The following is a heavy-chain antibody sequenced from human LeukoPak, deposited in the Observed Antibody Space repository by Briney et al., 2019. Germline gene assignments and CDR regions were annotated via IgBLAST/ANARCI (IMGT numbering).Heavy chain of an antibody. CDR2: INPSGGTP. D-gene: IGHD6-19*01. J-gene: IGHJ6*02. CDR3: ARAFRQWLDRGPPTYYYYGMDV. Sequence: ASVNVSCKASGYTFTGYYMHWVRQAPGQGLEWMGWINPSGGTPSYAQKFRGRVTMTRDTSTSTVSMELYSLRSEGTAVYYCARAFRQWLDRGPPTYYYYGMDVWGQGTTVTVSS. V-gene: IGHV1-46*01. CDR1: GYTFTGYY.